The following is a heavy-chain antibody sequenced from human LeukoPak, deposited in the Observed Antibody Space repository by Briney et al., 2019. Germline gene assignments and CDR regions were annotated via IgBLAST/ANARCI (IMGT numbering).Heavy chain of an antibody. CDR1: GFTVSSNF. J-gene: IGHJ4*02. D-gene: IGHD6-19*01. V-gene: IGHV3-21*01. Sequence: GGSLRLSCAASGFTVSSNFMSWVRQAPGKGLEWVSSISSSSSYIYYADSVKGRFTISRDNAKNSLYLQMNSLRAEDTAVYYCARDPSGWYFVDYWGQGTLVTVPS. CDR2: ISSSSSYI. CDR3: ARDPSGWYFVDY.